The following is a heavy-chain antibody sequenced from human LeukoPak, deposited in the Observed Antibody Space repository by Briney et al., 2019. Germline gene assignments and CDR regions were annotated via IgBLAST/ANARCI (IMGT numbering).Heavy chain of an antibody. Sequence: SETLSLTCTVSGGSVSSYYWSWIRQPPGKGLEYIGHIYHGGSTNYNPSLKSRVTISIDTSKNQFPLNLSSMTAVDTAVYYCARDPYGELLAFDSWGQGILVTVSS. V-gene: IGHV4-59*02. CDR1: GGSVSSYY. J-gene: IGHJ4*02. CDR2: IYHGGST. D-gene: IGHD4-17*01. CDR3: ARDPYGELLAFDS.